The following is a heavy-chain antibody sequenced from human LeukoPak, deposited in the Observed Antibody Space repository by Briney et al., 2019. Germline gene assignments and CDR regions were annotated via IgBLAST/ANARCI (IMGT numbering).Heavy chain of an antibody. D-gene: IGHD2-21*01. V-gene: IGHV3-23*01. CDR1: GFTFSSYA. Sequence: GGSLRLSCAASGFTFSSYAMSWVRQAPGKGLEWVSAISGSGGSTYYADSVKGRFTISRDNSKNTLYLQMNSLRAEATAVYYCAKDSEVSGVMAIGIDYMDVWGKGTTVTISS. J-gene: IGHJ6*03. CDR2: ISGSGGST. CDR3: AKDSEVSGVMAIGIDYMDV.